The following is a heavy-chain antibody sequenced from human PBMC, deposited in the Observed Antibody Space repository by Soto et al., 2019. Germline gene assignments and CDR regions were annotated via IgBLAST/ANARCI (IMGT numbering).Heavy chain of an antibody. J-gene: IGHJ3*02. D-gene: IGHD1-1*01. Sequence: LRLSCVVSGFTFSKYTMSWVRQAPGKGLEWVSGISPSGGATYYADSAKGRFTISRDKSKNTVYLQMNSLRAEDTALYYCAKDYRPGIGDAFDIWGQGTMVTVSS. CDR1: GFTFSKYT. CDR2: ISPSGGAT. CDR3: AKDYRPGIGDAFDI. V-gene: IGHV3-23*01.